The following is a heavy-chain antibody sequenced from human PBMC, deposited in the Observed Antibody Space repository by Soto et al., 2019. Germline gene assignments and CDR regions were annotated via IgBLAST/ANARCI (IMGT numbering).Heavy chain of an antibody. CDR3: ARLTGHSGSYLYY. J-gene: IGHJ4*02. D-gene: IGHD1-26*01. Sequence: QLQLQESGPGLVKPSETLSLTCTVSGGSISSSSYYWGWIRQPPGKGLEWIGSIYYSGSTYYNPSLKSRVTISVDTSKNQFSLKLSSVTAADTAVYYCARLTGHSGSYLYYLGQGTLVTVSS. CDR2: IYYSGST. V-gene: IGHV4-39*01. CDR1: GGSISSSSYY.